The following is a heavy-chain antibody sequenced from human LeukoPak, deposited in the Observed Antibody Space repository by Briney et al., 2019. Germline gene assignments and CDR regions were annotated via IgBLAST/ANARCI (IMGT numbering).Heavy chain of an antibody. D-gene: IGHD3-9*01. CDR3: ARGVEYYDILTGYYDLRY. V-gene: IGHV3-74*01. J-gene: IGHJ4*02. Sequence: GGSLRLSCAASGFTFSSYWMHWVRRAPGKGLVWVSRISSDGSSTSYADSVKGRFTISRDNAKNTLYLQMNSLRAEDTAVYYCARGVEYYDILTGYYDLRYWGQGTLVTVSS. CDR2: ISSDGSST. CDR1: GFTFSSYW.